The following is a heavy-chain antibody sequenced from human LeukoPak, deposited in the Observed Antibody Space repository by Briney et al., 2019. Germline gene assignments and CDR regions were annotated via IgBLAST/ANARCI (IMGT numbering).Heavy chain of an antibody. CDR2: IYPGDSDT. CDR1: GYSFTSYW. V-gene: IGHV5-51*01. CDR3: ASGYYYDSSGYYYSLDY. J-gene: IGHJ4*02. Sequence: GESLKISCKGSGYSFTSYWIGWVRQMPGKGLEWMGIIYPGDSDTRYSPSFQGQVTISADKSISTAYLQWSSLKASDTAMYYCASGYYYDSSGYYYSLDYWGQGTLVTVSS. D-gene: IGHD3-22*01.